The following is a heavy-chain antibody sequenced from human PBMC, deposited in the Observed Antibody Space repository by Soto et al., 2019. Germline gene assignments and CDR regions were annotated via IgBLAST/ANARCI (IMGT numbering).Heavy chain of an antibody. CDR3: ARANV. CDR1: GFTFSSEW. Sequence: GXSLRLSCAASGFTFSSEWMSWVRQAPGKGLEWVANIKEDGSEEDYVDSVKGRFTISRDNAKNSLYLQMNSLRAEDTALYYCARANVWGQGTTVTVSS. CDR2: IKEDGSEE. J-gene: IGHJ6*02. V-gene: IGHV3-7*05.